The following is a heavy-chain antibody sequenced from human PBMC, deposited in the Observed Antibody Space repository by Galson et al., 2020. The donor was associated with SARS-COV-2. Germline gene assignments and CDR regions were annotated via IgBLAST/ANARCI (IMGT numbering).Heavy chain of an antibody. J-gene: IGHJ4*02. D-gene: IGHD6-13*01. Sequence: GGSLRLSCAASGFTFSSYGMHWVRQAPGKGLEWVAVIWYDGSNKYYADSVKGRFTISRDNSKNTLYLQMNSLRAEDTAVYYCARSRGDSSSWYGSLLDYWGQGTLVTVSS. CDR1: GFTFSSYG. CDR2: IWYDGSNK. CDR3: ARSRGDSSSWYGSLLDY. V-gene: IGHV3-33*01.